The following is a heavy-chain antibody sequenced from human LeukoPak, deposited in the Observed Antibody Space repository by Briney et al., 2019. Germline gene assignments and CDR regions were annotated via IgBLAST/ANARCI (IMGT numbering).Heavy chain of an antibody. CDR3: ARGRLNYDFWSGYYG. CDR2: IPYDGSNK. V-gene: IGHV3-30-3*01. CDR1: GFTFSSYA. Sequence: GRSLRLSCAASGFTFSSYAMHWVRQAPGKGLEWVAVIPYDGSNKYYADSVKGRFTISRDNSKNTLYLQMNSLRAEDTAVYYCARGRLNYDFWSGYYGWGQGTLVTVSS. J-gene: IGHJ4*02. D-gene: IGHD3-3*01.